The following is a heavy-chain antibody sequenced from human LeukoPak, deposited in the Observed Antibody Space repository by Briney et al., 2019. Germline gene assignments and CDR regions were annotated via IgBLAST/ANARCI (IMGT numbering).Heavy chain of an antibody. J-gene: IGHJ3*02. CDR1: GFTFSSYS. V-gene: IGHV3-21*01. D-gene: IGHD3-22*01. Sequence: GGSLRLSCAASGFTFSSYSMNWVRQAPGKGLEWVSYISSSSSYIYYADSVKGRFTISRDNAKNSLYLQMNSLRAEDTAVYYCASSMIVVVHDAFDIWGQGTMVTVSS. CDR2: ISSSSSYI. CDR3: ASSMIVVVHDAFDI.